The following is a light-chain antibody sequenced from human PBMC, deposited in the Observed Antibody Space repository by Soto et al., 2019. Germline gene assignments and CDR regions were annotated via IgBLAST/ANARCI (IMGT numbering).Light chain of an antibody. CDR1: QSINNY. CDR2: GAS. CDR3: QQNYGVPRT. J-gene: IGKJ1*01. V-gene: IGKV1-39*01. Sequence: DIQMTQSPSSLSASIGDRVTITCRASQSINNYLNWYQQKPGKAPKVLIYGASSLQSGVPSRFSGSGSGTDFSLTISILQPEDSATYYCQQNYGVPRTFGQGTKVDIK.